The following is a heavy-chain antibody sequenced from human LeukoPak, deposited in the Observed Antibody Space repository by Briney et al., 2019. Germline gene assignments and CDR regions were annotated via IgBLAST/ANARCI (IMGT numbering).Heavy chain of an antibody. Sequence: PSETLSLTCTVSGGSISPYFWSWIRQPPGKGLEWIGYISYSGSTNYNPTLKSRVTISVDTSKNQFSLQLSSVTAADTAVYYCARDDYRGVTNFDPWGQGTLVTVSS. V-gene: IGHV4-59*01. CDR1: GGSISPYF. D-gene: IGHD3-10*01. CDR3: ARDDYRGVTNFDP. J-gene: IGHJ5*02. CDR2: ISYSGST.